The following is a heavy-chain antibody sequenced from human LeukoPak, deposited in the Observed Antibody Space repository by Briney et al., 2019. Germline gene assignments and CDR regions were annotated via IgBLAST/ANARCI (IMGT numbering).Heavy chain of an antibody. V-gene: IGHV4-39*07. Sequence: ETSETLSLTCTVSGGSISSSSYYWGWIRQPPGKGLGWIGSIYYSGSTYYNPSLKSRVTISVDTSKNQFSLKLSSVTAADTAVYYCAREGLLWFGELNWGQGTLVTVSS. CDR3: AREGLLWFGELN. D-gene: IGHD3-10*01. J-gene: IGHJ4*02. CDR1: GGSISSSSYY. CDR2: IYYSGST.